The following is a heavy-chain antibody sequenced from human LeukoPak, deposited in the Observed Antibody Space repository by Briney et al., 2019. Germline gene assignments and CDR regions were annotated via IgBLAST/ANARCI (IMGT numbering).Heavy chain of an antibody. Sequence: GGSLRLSCAASGFTFSSYWMSWVRQAPGKGLGWVANIKQDGSAKYYVDSVKGRFTISRENAKNSLYLQMNSLRAEDTGVYYCAREGVVGATANHYDYWGQGSVVTVSS. CDR1: GFTFSSYW. D-gene: IGHD1-26*01. CDR3: AREGVVGATANHYDY. CDR2: IKQDGSAK. J-gene: IGHJ4*02. V-gene: IGHV3-7*01.